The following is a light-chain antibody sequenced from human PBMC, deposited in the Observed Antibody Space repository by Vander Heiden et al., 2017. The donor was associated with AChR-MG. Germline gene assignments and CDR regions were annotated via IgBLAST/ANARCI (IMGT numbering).Light chain of an antibody. CDR1: QSISAW. J-gene: IGKJ1*01. CDR3: QQSHRYWT. CDR2: KAS. V-gene: IGKV1-5*03. Sequence: DIQMTQSPSTLSASVGDRVTITCRASQSISAWLAWYQQKPGRAPKLLIYKASTLESGVPSRFSGSRSGTEFTLTISSLQPDDFATYYFQQSHRYWTFGQGTKVEIK.